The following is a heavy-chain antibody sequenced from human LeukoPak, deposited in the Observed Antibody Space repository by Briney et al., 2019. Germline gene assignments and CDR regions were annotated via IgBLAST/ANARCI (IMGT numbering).Heavy chain of an antibody. CDR1: GFTFSSHA. Sequence: GGSLRLSCVVSGFTFSSHAMSWVRQAPGKGLEWVSAISGSGDYTYYADSVKGRFTISRDNSKNTLYLQMDSLRAEDTAIYYCAKGPLEGYSNSWRGDYWGQGTLVTVSS. CDR2: ISGSGDYT. V-gene: IGHV3-23*01. D-gene: IGHD6-13*01. J-gene: IGHJ4*02. CDR3: AKGPLEGYSNSWRGDY.